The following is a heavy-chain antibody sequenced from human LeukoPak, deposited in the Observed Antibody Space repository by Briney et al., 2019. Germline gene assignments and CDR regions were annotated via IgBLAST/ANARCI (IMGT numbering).Heavy chain of an antibody. J-gene: IGHJ3*02. CDR1: GGSFSGYY. CDR3: ARGRWGCSGGSCYLATRGSAFDI. CDR2: INHSGST. Sequence: PSETLSLTCAVYGGSFSGYYWSWIRQPPGKGLEWIGEINHSGSTNYNPSLKSRVTISVDTSKNQFSLKLSSVTAADTAVYYCARGRWGCSGGSCYLATRGSAFDIWGQGTMVTVSS. D-gene: IGHD2-15*01. V-gene: IGHV4-34*01.